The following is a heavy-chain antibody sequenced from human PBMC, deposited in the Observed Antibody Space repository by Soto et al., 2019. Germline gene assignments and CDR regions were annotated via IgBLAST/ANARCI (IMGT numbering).Heavy chain of an antibody. Sequence: GESLKISCKGSGYSFTSYWIGWVRQMPGKGLEWMGIIYPGDSDTRYSPSFQGQVTISADKSISTAYLQWSSLKAEDTAVYYCASQYSSGWYFFDYWGQGTLVTVSS. D-gene: IGHD6-19*01. CDR3: ASQYSSGWYFFDY. CDR2: IYPGDSDT. CDR1: GYSFTSYW. V-gene: IGHV5-51*01. J-gene: IGHJ4*02.